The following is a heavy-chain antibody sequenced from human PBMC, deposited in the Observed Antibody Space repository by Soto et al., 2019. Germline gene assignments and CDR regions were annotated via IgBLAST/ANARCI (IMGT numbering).Heavy chain of an antibody. V-gene: IGHV4-30-4*01. D-gene: IGHD4-17*01. CDR2: IYYSGST. J-gene: IGHJ4*02. CDR1: GGSISSGDYY. Sequence: ASETLSLTCTVSGGSISSGDYYWSWIRQPPGKGLEWIGYIYYSGSTYYNPSLKSRVTISVDTSKNQFSLKLSSVTAADTAVYYCARDQRGDYGQYFDYWGQGTLVTVSS. CDR3: ARDQRGDYGQYFDY.